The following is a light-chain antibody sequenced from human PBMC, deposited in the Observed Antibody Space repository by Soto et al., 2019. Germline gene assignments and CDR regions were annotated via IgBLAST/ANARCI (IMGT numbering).Light chain of an antibody. CDR3: QQYHSYWT. Sequence: DFQMTHSPSTLSASVGSRFTITCRASQNIRSRLAWFKQKPGKAPKLLIYDASSLESGVPQRLSGSGSGTEFTLTISSMKTDDFSTYYCQQYHSYWTFGQGTKVDIK. V-gene: IGKV1-5*01. CDR1: QNIRSR. J-gene: IGKJ1*01. CDR2: DAS.